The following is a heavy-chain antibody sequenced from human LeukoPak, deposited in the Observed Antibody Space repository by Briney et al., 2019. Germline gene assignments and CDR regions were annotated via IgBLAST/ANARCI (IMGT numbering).Heavy chain of an antibody. CDR1: GFTFSSYA. D-gene: IGHD5-18*01. Sequence: GRSLRLSCAASGFTFSSYAMSWVRQAPGKGLEWVSAISGSGGSTYYADSVKGRFTISRDNSKNTLYLQMNSLRAEDTAVYYCAKVPLAPWADTAMVQEYYFDYWGQGTLVTVSS. CDR2: ISGSGGST. V-gene: IGHV3-23*01. J-gene: IGHJ4*02. CDR3: AKVPLAPWADTAMVQEYYFDY.